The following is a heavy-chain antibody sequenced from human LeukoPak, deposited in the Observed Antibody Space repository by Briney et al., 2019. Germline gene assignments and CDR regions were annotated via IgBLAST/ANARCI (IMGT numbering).Heavy chain of an antibody. Sequence: GGSLRLSCAASGFTFSSYSMNWVRQAPGKGLEWVSYISSSSSTIYYADSVKGRSTISRDNAKNSLYLQMNSLRAEDTAVYCCARDPGGGYFDYWGQGTLVTVSS. CDR1: GFTFSSYS. CDR3: ARDPGGGYFDY. D-gene: IGHD3-10*01. V-gene: IGHV3-48*01. J-gene: IGHJ4*02. CDR2: ISSSSSTI.